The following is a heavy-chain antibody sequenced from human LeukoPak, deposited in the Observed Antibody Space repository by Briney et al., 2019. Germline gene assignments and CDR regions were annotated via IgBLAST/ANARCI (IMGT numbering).Heavy chain of an antibody. D-gene: IGHD5-24*01. CDR1: GYNFTNYW. Sequence: GESLKISCKGSGYNFTNYWIGWVRHIPGKGLEWMGIIYPGDSATTYSPSFEGQVTISADKSISTAYLQWSSLKASDTAMYYCARRRDGYNYVGTDYWGQGTLVTVSS. V-gene: IGHV5-51*01. CDR2: IYPGDSAT. CDR3: ARRRDGYNYVGTDY. J-gene: IGHJ4*02.